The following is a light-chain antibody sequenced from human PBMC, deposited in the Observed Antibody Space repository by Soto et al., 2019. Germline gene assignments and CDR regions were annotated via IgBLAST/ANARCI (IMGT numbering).Light chain of an antibody. CDR1: ESSSNY. J-gene: IGKJ4*01. V-gene: IGKV1-39*01. CDR3: QQSYSSPPT. Sequence: DIQMTQSPSSLSASVGDRVTITCRASESSSNYLNWYQQKPGKAPDLLISAASNLESGVPSRFSGRGFGTDFTLTITSLQPEDVGTYYCQQSYSSPPTFGGGTKVEIK. CDR2: AAS.